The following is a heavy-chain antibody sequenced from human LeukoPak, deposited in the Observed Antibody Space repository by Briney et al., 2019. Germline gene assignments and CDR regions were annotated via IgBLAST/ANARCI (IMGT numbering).Heavy chain of an antibody. CDR1: GFTFHLYW. CDR3: ARVVDIVATIWFDY. V-gene: IGHV3-7*01. Sequence: GGSLRLSCAASGFTFHLYWLGWVRQTPGKGLEWVANIKQDGSGKYYVDSVKGRFTISRDNAKNSLYLQMNSLRAEDTAVYYCARVVDIVATIWFDYWGQGTLVTVSS. CDR2: IKQDGSGK. J-gene: IGHJ4*02. D-gene: IGHD5-12*01.